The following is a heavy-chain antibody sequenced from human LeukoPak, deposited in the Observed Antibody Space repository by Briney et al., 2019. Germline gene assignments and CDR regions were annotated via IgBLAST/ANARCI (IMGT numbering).Heavy chain of an antibody. CDR3: QGAGTDPTYYYYMDV. J-gene: IGHJ6*03. CDR2: IYYSGST. V-gene: IGHV4-39*01. D-gene: IGHD6-13*01. Sequence: PSETLSLTCTVSGGSISSSSYYWGWIRQPPGKGLERIGSIYYSGSTYYNPSLKSRVTISVDTSKNQFSLKLSSVTAADTAVYYCQGAGTDPTYYYYMDVWGKGTTVTISS. CDR1: GGSISSSSYY.